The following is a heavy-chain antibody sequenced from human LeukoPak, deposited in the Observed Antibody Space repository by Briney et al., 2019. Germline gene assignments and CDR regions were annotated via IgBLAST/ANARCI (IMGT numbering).Heavy chain of an antibody. CDR2: INPNSGGT. CDR1: GYTFTGYY. J-gene: IGHJ4*02. V-gene: IGHV1-2*02. D-gene: IGHD1-14*01. CDR3: ARVTSGRRYFDY. Sequence: ASVKVSCKASGYTFTGYYMHWVRHAPGQGLEWMGWINPNSGGTNYAQKFQGRVTMTRDTSISTAYMELSRLRSDDTAVYYCARVTSGRRYFDYWGQGTLVTVSS.